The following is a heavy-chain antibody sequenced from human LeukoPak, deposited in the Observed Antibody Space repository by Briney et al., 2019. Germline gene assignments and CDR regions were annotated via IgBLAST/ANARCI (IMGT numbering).Heavy chain of an antibody. CDR3: ARRVGRWFGERAYYYNYLDV. Sequence: SETLSLTCAVYGGSFSGYYWTWIRQPPGKGLEWIGEINHRRSTKYSPSLKSRVTISVDTSKNQFSLRLSSVTAADTAVYYCARRVGRWFGERAYYYNYLDVWGKGTTVTISS. D-gene: IGHD3-10*01. CDR1: GGSFSGYY. J-gene: IGHJ6*03. V-gene: IGHV4-34*01. CDR2: INHRRST.